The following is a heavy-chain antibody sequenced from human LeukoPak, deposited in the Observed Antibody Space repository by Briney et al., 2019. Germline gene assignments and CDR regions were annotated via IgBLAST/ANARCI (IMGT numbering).Heavy chain of an antibody. D-gene: IGHD1-1*01. V-gene: IGHV3-23*01. CDR3: ARDQLGAVLYFDY. Sequence: PGGSLRLSCAASGFTFSTYGMSWVRQAPGKGLEGVSVITGSGGSTYYADSVKGRFTISRDNSKNTLYLQINSLRVEDTAVYYCARDQLGAVLYFDYWGQGTLVTVSS. CDR1: GFTFSTYG. J-gene: IGHJ4*02. CDR2: ITGSGGST.